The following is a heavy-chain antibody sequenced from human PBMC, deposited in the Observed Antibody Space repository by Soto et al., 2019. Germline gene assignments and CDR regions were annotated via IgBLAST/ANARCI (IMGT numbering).Heavy chain of an antibody. D-gene: IGHD3-10*01. CDR2: ISGSEDRT. CDR3: GRTYTGG. V-gene: IGHV3-NL1*01. CDR1: GFTFSSYG. Sequence: QVQLVESGGGVVQPGGSLRLSCAASGFTFSSYGMHWVRQAPGKGLEWVSGISGSEDRTNYADFVRGRFIISKDRAKNTLYLDMSGLRVDDTAVYFCGRTYTGGWGQGTLVTVSS. J-gene: IGHJ4*02.